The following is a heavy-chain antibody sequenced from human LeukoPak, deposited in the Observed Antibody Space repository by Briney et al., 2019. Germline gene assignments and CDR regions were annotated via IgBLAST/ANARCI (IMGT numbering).Heavy chain of an antibody. CDR1: GYTFTGYY. CDR3: ARDLGGWFGELLYPHYFDY. Sequence: ASVKVSCXASGYTFTGYYMHWVRQAPGQGLEWMGWINPNSGGTNYAQKFQGRVTMTRDTSISTAYMELSRLRSDDTAVYYCARDLGGWFGELLYPHYFDYWGQGTLVTVSS. V-gene: IGHV1-2*02. CDR2: INPNSGGT. J-gene: IGHJ4*02. D-gene: IGHD3-10*01.